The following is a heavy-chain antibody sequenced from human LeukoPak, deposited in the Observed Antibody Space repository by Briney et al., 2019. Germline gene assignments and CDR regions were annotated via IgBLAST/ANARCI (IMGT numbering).Heavy chain of an antibody. Sequence: PSETLSLTCTVSGGSISSYYWSWIRQPPGKGLEWIGYIYTGGSTNYNPSLKSRVTISVDTSKNQFSLKLSSVTAADTAVYYCASWPNYYDSSGYPVDYWGQGTLVTVSS. D-gene: IGHD3-22*01. V-gene: IGHV4-4*09. CDR2: IYTGGST. CDR1: GGSISSYY. J-gene: IGHJ4*02. CDR3: ASWPNYYDSSGYPVDY.